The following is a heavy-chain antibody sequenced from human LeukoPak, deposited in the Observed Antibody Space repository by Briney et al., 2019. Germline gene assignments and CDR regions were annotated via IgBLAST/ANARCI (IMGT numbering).Heavy chain of an antibody. J-gene: IGHJ4*02. D-gene: IGHD4-17*01. Sequence: SVTVSCKASGGTFSSYAISWVRQAPGQGLEWMGGIIPIFGTANYAQKFQGRVTITADKSTSTAYMELSSLRSEDTAVYYCASKQDYGDHWTSDYWGQGTLVTVSS. CDR2: IIPIFGTA. CDR1: GGTFSSYA. V-gene: IGHV1-69*06. CDR3: ASKQDYGDHWTSDY.